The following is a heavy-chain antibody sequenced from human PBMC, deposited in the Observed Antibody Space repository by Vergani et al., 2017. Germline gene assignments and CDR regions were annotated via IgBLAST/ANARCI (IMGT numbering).Heavy chain of an antibody. V-gene: IGHV4-59*01. CDR3: ARDTVAAAGLVDY. J-gene: IGHJ4*02. Sequence: QVQLQESGPGLVKPSETLSLTCTVSGGSISSYYWSWIRQPPGKGLEWIGYIYYSGSTNYNPSLKSRVTRSVDTSKNQFSLKLSSLTAADTAVYYCARDTVAAAGLVDYWGQGTLVTVSS. CDR1: GGSISSYY. D-gene: IGHD6-13*01. CDR2: IYYSGST.